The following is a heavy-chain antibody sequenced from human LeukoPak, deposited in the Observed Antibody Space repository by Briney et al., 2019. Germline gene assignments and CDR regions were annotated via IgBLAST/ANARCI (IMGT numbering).Heavy chain of an antibody. J-gene: IGHJ6*02. CDR3: ARSGVDDGYYYYYGMDV. CDR1: GFTFSSYG. D-gene: IGHD5-12*01. V-gene: IGHV3-33*01. Sequence: GGSLRLSCAASGFTFSSYGMHWVRQAPGKGLEWVAVIWYDGSNKYYADSVKGRSTISRDNSKNTLYLQMNSLRAEDTAVYYCARSGVDDGYYYYYGMDVWGQGTTVTVSS. CDR2: IWYDGSNK.